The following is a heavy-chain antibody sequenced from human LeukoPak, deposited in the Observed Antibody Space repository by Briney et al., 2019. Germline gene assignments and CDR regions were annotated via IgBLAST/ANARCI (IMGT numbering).Heavy chain of an antibody. CDR3: ARNDGMDV. D-gene: IGHD3-16*01. J-gene: IGHJ6*02. CDR2: VNRDGSET. Sequence: GSLRLSCAASGFALSSHWMTWVRQVPRRGPEWVANVNRDGSETYYLDSVKGRFTISKDNAKNSLYLQMNSLRAEDTALYHCARNDGMDVWGQGTTVIVSS. CDR1: GFALSSHW. V-gene: IGHV3-7*03.